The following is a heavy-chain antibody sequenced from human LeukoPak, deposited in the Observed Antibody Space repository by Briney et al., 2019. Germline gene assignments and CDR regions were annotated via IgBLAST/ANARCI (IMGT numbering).Heavy chain of an antibody. CDR3: ARVQWLVDAFDI. J-gene: IGHJ3*02. Sequence: ASVKVSCKASGGTFGSYAISWVRQAPGQGLEWMGGIIPIFGTANYAQKFQGRVTITADESTSTAYMELSSLRSEDTAVYYCARVQWLVDAFDIWGQGTMVTVSS. CDR2: IIPIFGTA. D-gene: IGHD6-19*01. CDR1: GGTFGSYA. V-gene: IGHV1-69*01.